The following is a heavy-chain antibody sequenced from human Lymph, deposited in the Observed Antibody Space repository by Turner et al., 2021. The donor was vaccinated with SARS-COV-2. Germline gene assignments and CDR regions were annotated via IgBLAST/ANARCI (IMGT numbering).Heavy chain of an antibody. Sequence: QVQLVQSGAEVTKPGASVKVSCKAPGYTFTSYGTRWVRQAPGQGLEWMGWIRAYNGYTNYAQKLQGRVTMTTDTSTSTAYMELRSLRSDDTAVYYCAREGYCSTTSGYRGQYYYYGMDVWGQGTTVTVSS. J-gene: IGHJ6*02. CDR2: IRAYNGYT. CDR1: GYTFTSYG. V-gene: IGHV1-18*04. D-gene: IGHD2-2*02. CDR3: AREGYCSTTSGYRGQYYYYGMDV.